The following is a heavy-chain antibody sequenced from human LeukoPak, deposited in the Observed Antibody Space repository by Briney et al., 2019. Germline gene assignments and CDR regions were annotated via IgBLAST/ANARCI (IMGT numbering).Heavy chain of an antibody. Sequence: ASVKVSCKASGYTFTGYYMHWVRQAPGQGLEWMGWINPNSGGTNYAQKFQGRVTMTRGTSISTAYMELSRLRSDDTAVYYCARVDTAMEYYFDYWGQGTLVTVSS. V-gene: IGHV1-2*02. CDR3: ARVDTAMEYYFDY. CDR1: GYTFTGYY. J-gene: IGHJ4*02. D-gene: IGHD5-18*01. CDR2: INPNSGGT.